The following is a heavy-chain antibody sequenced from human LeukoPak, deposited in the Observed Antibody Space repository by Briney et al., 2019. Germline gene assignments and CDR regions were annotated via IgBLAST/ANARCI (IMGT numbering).Heavy chain of an antibody. V-gene: IGHV4-34*01. CDR1: GGSLSPHY. J-gene: IGHJ6*03. CDR3: ARDTVTTYYYYMDV. Sequence: SSETLSLTCAVSGGSLSPHYWSWIRRPLGKGLEWIGEINNRGTTNYSPSLRGRATISVDTSKNQFSLKLSSVTAADTAVYYCARDTVTTYYYYMDVWGKGTTVPVSS. D-gene: IGHD4-11*01. CDR2: INNRGTT.